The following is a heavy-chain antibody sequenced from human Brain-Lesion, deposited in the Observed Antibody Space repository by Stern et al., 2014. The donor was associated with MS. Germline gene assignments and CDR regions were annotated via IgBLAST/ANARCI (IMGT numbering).Heavy chain of an antibody. Sequence: EVQLVQSGGGLVQPGGSLTISCTAAGFTFGNYWMTWVRQAPGKGLEWVANITEDGTEKNYVASVKGRFTISRDNARNSLYLQMNSLRVEDTALYYCARVYNTIYGIVTQRGSGMDVWGQGTTVIVSS. CDR3: ARVYNTIYGIVTQRGSGMDV. V-gene: IGHV3-7*01. CDR2: ITEDGTEK. CDR1: GFTFGNYW. D-gene: IGHD3-3*01. J-gene: IGHJ6*02.